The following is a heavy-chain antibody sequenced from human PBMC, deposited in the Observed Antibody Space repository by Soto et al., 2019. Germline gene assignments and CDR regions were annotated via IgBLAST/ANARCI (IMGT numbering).Heavy chain of an antibody. CDR1: GGSISSGGYY. CDR3: ARAPQAGYSGYGVGAFDI. V-gene: IGHV4-31*03. Sequence: QVQLQESGPGLVKPSQTLSLTCTVSGGSISSGGYYWSWIRQHPGKGLEWIGYIYYSGRTYYNPSSKSRVTISVDTSKNQFSLKLSSVPAADTAVYYCARAPQAGYSGYGVGAFDIWGQGTMVTVSS. D-gene: IGHD5-12*01. CDR2: IYYSGRT. J-gene: IGHJ3*02.